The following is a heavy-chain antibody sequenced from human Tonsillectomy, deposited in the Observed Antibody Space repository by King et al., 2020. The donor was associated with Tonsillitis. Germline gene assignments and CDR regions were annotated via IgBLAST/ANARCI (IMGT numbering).Heavy chain of an antibody. D-gene: IGHD3-22*01. J-gene: IGHJ4*02. CDR3: AKGTYYYDSSGLTPFDY. V-gene: IGHV3-23*04. CDR2: ISGSGGST. Sequence: VQLVESGGGLVQPGGSLRLSCAASGFTFSSYAMSWVHQAPGKGLEWVSAISGSGGSTYYADSVKGRFTISRDNSKNTLYLQMNSLRAEDTAVYYCAKGTYYYDSSGLTPFDYWGQGTLVTVSS. CDR1: GFTFSSYA.